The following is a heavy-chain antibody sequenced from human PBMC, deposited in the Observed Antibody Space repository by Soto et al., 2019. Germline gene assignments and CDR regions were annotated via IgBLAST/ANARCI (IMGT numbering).Heavy chain of an antibody. V-gene: IGHV3-33*01. CDR1: GFTFSSYG. D-gene: IGHD2-21*02. CDR3: ARDSCGGDCPVGY. Sequence: QVQLVESGGGVVQPGRSLRLSCAASGFTFSSYGMHWVRQAPGKGLEWVAVIWYDGSNKYYADSVKGRFTISRDNSKNTLYLQMNSLRPEDTAVYYCARDSCGGDCPVGYWGQGTLVTVSS. J-gene: IGHJ4*02. CDR2: IWYDGSNK.